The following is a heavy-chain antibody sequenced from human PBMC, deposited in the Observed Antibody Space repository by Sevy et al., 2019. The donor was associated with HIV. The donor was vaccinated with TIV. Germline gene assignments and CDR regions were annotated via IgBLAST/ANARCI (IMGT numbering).Heavy chain of an antibody. CDR2: VYYTGGT. CDR1: GGSINSDH. CDR3: ARGNDFDI. V-gene: IGHV4-59*08. J-gene: IGHJ3*02. Sequence: SETLSLTCTVSGGSINSDHWNWIRQPPGKGLEWIGYVYYTGGTNSNPSLKNRITISVDRTKNQFSLKLTSVTAADTAVYYCARGNDFDIWGQGTMVTVSS.